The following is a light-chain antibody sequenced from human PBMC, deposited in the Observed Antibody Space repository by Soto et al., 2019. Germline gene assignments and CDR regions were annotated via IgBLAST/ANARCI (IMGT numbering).Light chain of an antibody. V-gene: IGLV2-14*03. Sequence: QSVLTQPASVSGSPGQSITISCTGTSSDVGGYNYVSWSQQHPGKAPKLLISEVSNRPSGVSNRFSGSKSGNTASLTISGIQPEDEADYYCCSYAGSPYVFGIGTKVTVL. CDR3: CSYAGSPYV. CDR2: EVS. CDR1: SSDVGGYNY. J-gene: IGLJ1*01.